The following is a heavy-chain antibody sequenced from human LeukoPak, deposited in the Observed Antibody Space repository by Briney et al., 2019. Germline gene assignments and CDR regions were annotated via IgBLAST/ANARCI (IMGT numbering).Heavy chain of an antibody. CDR2: IYYSGST. V-gene: IGHV4-31*03. D-gene: IGHD3-22*01. Sequence: PSETLSLTCTVSGGSISSGGYYWSWIRQHPGKGLEWIGYIYYSGSTYYNPSLKSRVTISVDTSKKQFSLKLSSVTAADTAVYYCVTYYFDSSGPKKNYWGQGTLVTVSS. CDR3: VTYYFDSSGPKKNY. CDR1: GGSISSGGYY. J-gene: IGHJ4*02.